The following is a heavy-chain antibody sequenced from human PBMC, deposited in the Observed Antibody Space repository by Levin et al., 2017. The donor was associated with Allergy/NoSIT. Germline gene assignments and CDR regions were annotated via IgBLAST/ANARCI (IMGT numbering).Heavy chain of an antibody. D-gene: IGHD3-9*01. J-gene: IGHJ6*02. CDR3: VRDVYLGQSPPQYTMDV. Sequence: GGSLRLSCVGSGFTFNDYAMHWVRQPPGKGLEWVSIIKWNSGTIAYADSVKGRFTVSRDNAKNSLFLEMNSLRTEDPALYYGVRDVYLGQSPPQYTMDVWGQGTAVTVS. CDR1: GFTFNDYA. V-gene: IGHV3-9*01. CDR2: IKWNSGTI.